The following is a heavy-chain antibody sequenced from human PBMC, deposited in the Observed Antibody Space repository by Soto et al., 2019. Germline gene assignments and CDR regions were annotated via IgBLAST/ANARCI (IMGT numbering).Heavy chain of an antibody. V-gene: IGHV4-4*07. Sequence: SETLSLTCTVSGGSISSYYWSWIRQPAGKGLEWIGRIYTSGSTNYNPSLKSRVTMSLDTSKNQFSLKLTSVTAADTALYYCARGNCSSPNCYSFSGYYGMDVWGQGTTVTV. D-gene: IGHD2-2*01. CDR1: GGSISSYY. CDR3: ARGNCSSPNCYSFSGYYGMDV. CDR2: IYTSGST. J-gene: IGHJ6*02.